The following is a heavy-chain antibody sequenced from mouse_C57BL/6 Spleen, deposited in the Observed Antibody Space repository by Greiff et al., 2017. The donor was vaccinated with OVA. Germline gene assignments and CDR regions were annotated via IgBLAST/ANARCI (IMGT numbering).Heavy chain of an antibody. V-gene: IGHV1-82*01. CDR1: GYAFSSSW. D-gene: IGHD1-1*01. Sequence: VQLQQSGPELVKPGASVKISCKASGYAFSSSWMNWVKQRPGKGLEWIGRIYPGDGDTNYNGKFKGKATLTADKSSSTAYMQLSSLTSEDSAVYFCARQDYGSREGFAYWGQGTLVTVSA. J-gene: IGHJ3*01. CDR3: ARQDYGSREGFAY. CDR2: IYPGDGDT.